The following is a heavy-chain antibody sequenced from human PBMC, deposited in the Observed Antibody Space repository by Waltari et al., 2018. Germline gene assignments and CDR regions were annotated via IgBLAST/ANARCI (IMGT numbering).Heavy chain of an antibody. D-gene: IGHD6-13*01. J-gene: IGHJ1*01. CDR2: IIPIFGTA. V-gene: IGHV1-69*13. Sequence: QVQLVQSGAEVKKTGSSVKVSCKAAGGTFSSSALSWVRQAPGQGVEWMGGIIPIFGTANYAQKFQGRVTITADESTSTAYMELSSLRSEDTAVYYCARVGKQQLEGYFQHWGQGTLVTVSS. CDR1: GGTFSSSA. CDR3: ARVGKQQLEGYFQH.